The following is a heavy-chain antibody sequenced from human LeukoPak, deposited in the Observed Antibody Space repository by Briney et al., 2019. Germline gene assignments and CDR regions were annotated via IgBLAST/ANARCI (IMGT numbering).Heavy chain of an antibody. V-gene: IGHV3-30*02. J-gene: IGHJ4*02. CDR3: AKDYGDYSALDYFDY. Sequence: RGSLRLSCAASGFTFSSYGMHWVRQAPGKGLEWVAFIRYDGSNKYYADSVKGRFTISRDNSKNTLYLQMNSLRAEDTAVYYCAKDYGDYSALDYFDYWGQGTLVTVSS. D-gene: IGHD4-17*01. CDR1: GFTFSSYG. CDR2: IRYDGSNK.